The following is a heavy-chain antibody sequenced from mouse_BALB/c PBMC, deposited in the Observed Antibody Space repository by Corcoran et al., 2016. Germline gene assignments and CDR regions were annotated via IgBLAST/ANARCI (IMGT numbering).Heavy chain of an antibody. CDR1: GFNNKDTY. CDR2: IDTANGNT. Sequence: VQLQQSGAELVKPGATVKLSCTACGFNNKDTYMHWVKQRPEQGLEWIGRIDTANGNTKYEPKFQGKATITADTSSNTASLQLSSLTSVDTAVYYCARSGNYVSWFASWGQGTLVTVSA. CDR3: ARSGNYVSWFAS. V-gene: IGHV14-3*02. J-gene: IGHJ3*01. D-gene: IGHD2-1*01.